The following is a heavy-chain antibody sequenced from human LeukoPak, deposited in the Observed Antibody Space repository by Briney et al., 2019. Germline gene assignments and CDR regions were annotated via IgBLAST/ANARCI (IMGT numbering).Heavy chain of an antibody. CDR1: GYTFTSYG. V-gene: IGHV1-18*01. J-gene: IGHJ5*02. CDR3: ARNMIERLAVGGIRFDP. Sequence: GASVKVSCKASGYTFTSYGISWVRQAPGQGLEWMGWISAYNGNTNYAQKLQGRVTMTTDTSTSTAYMELRSLRSDDTAVYYCARNMIERLAVGGIRFDPWGQGTLVTVSS. CDR2: ISAYNGNT. D-gene: IGHD6-25*01.